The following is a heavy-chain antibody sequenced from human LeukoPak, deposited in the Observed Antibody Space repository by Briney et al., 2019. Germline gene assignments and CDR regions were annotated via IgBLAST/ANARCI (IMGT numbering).Heavy chain of an antibody. V-gene: IGHV4-59*08. CDR1: GGSTSSDY. CDR2: VYNSGDT. Sequence: SETLSLTCTVSGGSTSSDYWSWIRQSPGKGLEWVGYVYNSGDTGKNPSLKSRVTILLDTSKNQCSLKLTSVSAADTAVYYCARLKLGAYFDLWGRGTPVTVSS. J-gene: IGHJ2*01. D-gene: IGHD3-16*01. CDR3: ARLKLGAYFDL.